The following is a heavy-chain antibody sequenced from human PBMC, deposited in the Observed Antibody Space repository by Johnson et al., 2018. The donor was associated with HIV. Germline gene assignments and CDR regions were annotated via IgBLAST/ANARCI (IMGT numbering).Heavy chain of an antibody. V-gene: IGHV3-30-3*01. CDR1: GFTFSTYA. CDR2: ISYDGSTK. CDR3: ARDQRGGYSYGDAFDV. D-gene: IGHD5-18*01. Sequence: VQLVESGGGVVQPGRSLRLSCAASGFTFSTYAIHWVRQAPGKGLEWVAIISYDGSTKYYADSVKGRFTISRDNSKNSLYLQMNTLRAEDTAVYYCARDQRGGYSYGDAFDVWGQGTVVSVST. J-gene: IGHJ3*01.